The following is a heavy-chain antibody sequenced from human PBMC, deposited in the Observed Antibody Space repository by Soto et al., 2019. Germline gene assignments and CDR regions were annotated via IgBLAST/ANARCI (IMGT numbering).Heavy chain of an antibody. J-gene: IGHJ4*02. CDR3: AIPGLPRYYFDY. V-gene: IGHV3-30*03. CDR1: GFTFSSYG. D-gene: IGHD5-12*01. Sequence: VQLVESGGGVVQPGRSLRLSCAASGFTFSSYGMHWVRQAPGKGLEWVAVISYDGSNKYYADSVKGRFTISRDNSKNTLYLQMNSLRAEDTAVYYCAIPGLPRYYFDYWGQGTLVTVSS. CDR2: ISYDGSNK.